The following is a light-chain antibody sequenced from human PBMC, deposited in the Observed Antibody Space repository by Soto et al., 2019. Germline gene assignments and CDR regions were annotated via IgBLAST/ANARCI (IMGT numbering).Light chain of an antibody. J-gene: IGKJ1*01. V-gene: IGKV3-15*01. Sequence: EIVMTQSPATLSVSPGERATLPCRASQSVSSNLAWYQRKPGQAPRLLIYGASTRATGIPDRFSGSGSGTEFTLTISSLQSEDFAVYYCQQYNNWPWTFGQGTKVEIK. CDR2: GAS. CDR3: QQYNNWPWT. CDR1: QSVSSN.